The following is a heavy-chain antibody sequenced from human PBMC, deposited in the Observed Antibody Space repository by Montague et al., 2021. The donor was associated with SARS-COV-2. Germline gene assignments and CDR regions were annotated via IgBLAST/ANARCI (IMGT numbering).Heavy chain of an antibody. CDR3: ATIAAVATGDY. CDR1: GFTFSSYW. D-gene: IGHD6-13*01. V-gene: IGHV3-74*01. J-gene: IGHJ4*02. CDR2: INSDGSTT. Sequence: SLRLSCAASGFTFSSYWMHWVRQAPGKGLVWVSRINSDGSTTTYADSVKSRFTISRDNAKNTLYLQMNSLRAEDTAVYYCATIAAVATGDYWGQGTLVTVSS.